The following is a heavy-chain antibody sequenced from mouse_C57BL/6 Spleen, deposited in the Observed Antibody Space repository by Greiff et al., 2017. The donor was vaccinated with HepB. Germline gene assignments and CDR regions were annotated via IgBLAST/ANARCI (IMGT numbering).Heavy chain of an antibody. CDR3: ARQAYYSNSYYFDY. J-gene: IGHJ2*01. CDR2: ISSGGSYT. V-gene: IGHV5-6*01. D-gene: IGHD2-5*01. Sequence: EVHLVESGGDLVKPGGSLKLSCAASGFTFSSYGMSWVRQTPDKRLEWVATISSGGSYTYYPDSVKGRFTISRDNAKNTLYLQMSSLKAEDTAMYYCARQAYYSNSYYFDYWGQGTTLTVSS. CDR1: GFTFSSYG.